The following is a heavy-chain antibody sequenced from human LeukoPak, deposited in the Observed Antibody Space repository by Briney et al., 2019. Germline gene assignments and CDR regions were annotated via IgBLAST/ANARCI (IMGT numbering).Heavy chain of an antibody. CDR3: ARDRSIAAAGTYYYYYYMDV. CDR2: IYYSGST. D-gene: IGHD6-13*01. V-gene: IGHV4-59*12. J-gene: IGHJ6*03. Sequence: SETLSLTCTVSGGSISSYYWSWVRQPPGKGLEGIGYIYYSGSTYYNPSLQSRVTISVDTSKNQFSLKLSSVTAADTAVYYCARDRSIAAAGTYYYYYYMDVWGKGTTVTVSS. CDR1: GGSISSYY.